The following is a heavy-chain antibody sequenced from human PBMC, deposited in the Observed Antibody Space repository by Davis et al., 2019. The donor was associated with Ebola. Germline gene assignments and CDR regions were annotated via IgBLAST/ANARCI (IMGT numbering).Heavy chain of an antibody. D-gene: IGHD1-20*01. J-gene: IGHJ5*01. CDR1: GFTPSTNS. Sequence: PGGSLRLSCAASGFTPSTNSMNWVRQAPGKGLDWVALISSSSNHIFYADSVRGRVNISRDNAKNSLFLEMNSLRVEDTAVYYCVRGGLTGNGRPNNWFDSWGQGTRVIVSS. CDR2: ISSSSNHI. V-gene: IGHV3-21*01. CDR3: VRGGLTGNGRPNNWFDS.